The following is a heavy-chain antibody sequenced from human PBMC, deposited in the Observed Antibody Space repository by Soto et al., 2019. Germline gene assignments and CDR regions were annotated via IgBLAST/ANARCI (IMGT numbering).Heavy chain of an antibody. J-gene: IGHJ6*02. D-gene: IGHD6-13*01. CDR3: ARHMYSSRYYYYGMDV. CDR1: GYSFTSYW. CDR2: IYPGDSDT. Sequence: PGESLKISCKGSGYSFTSYWIGWVRQMPGKGLEWMGIIYPGDSDTRYSPSSQGQVTISADKSISTAYLQWSSLKASDTAMYYCARHMYSSRYYYYGMDVWGQGTTVTVSS. V-gene: IGHV5-51*01.